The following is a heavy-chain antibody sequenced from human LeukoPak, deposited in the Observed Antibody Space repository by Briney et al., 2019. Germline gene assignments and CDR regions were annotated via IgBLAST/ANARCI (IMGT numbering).Heavy chain of an antibody. CDR1: GGSISSGDYY. CDR2: IYYSGST. D-gene: IGHD3-10*01. J-gene: IGHJ6*04. CDR3: ARDSGLWFGELYCYYGMDV. V-gene: IGHV4-30-4*01. Sequence: PSETLSLTCTVSGGSISSGDYYWRWIRQPPGKGLEWIGYIYYSGSTYYNPSLKSLVTISVDTSKNQFSLKLSSVTAADTAVYYCARDSGLWFGELYCYYGMDVWGKGTTVTVSS.